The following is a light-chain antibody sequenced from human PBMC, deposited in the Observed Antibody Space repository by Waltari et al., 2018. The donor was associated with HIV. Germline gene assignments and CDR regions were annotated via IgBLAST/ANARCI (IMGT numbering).Light chain of an antibody. CDR2: DDR. J-gene: IGLJ3*02. CDR3: HVWDSRSDVV. Sequence: SYVLTQPPSVAVAPGMTATITCGGDNIGGKSVHWYQQKPGQAPVVVIYDDRVRPSEIPERVSGANSGNTATLTISGVEVGDEADYSCHVWDSRSDVVFGGGTKLTVL. V-gene: IGLV3-21*04. CDR1: NIGGKS.